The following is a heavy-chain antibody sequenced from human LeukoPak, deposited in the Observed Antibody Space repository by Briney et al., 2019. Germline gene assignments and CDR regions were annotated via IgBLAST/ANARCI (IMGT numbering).Heavy chain of an antibody. CDR3: AREGDDFWSGLPYYFDY. CDR1: GFTFSSYW. J-gene: IGHJ4*02. CDR2: IKQDGSEK. V-gene: IGHV3-7*01. D-gene: IGHD3-3*01. Sequence: PGGSLRLSCAASGFTFSSYWMSWVRQAPGKGLEWVANIKQDGSEKYYVDSVKGRFTISRDNAKNSLYLQMNSLRAEDTAVYYCAREGDDFWSGLPYYFDYWGQGTLVAVSS.